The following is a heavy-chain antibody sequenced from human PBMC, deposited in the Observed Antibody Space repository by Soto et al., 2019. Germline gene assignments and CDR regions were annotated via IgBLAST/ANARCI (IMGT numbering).Heavy chain of an antibody. J-gene: IGHJ4*02. CDR1: GGSISSGGYY. Sequence: QVQLQESGPGLVKPSQTLSLTCTVSGGSISSGGYYWSWIRQHPGKGLEWIGYIYYSGSTYYNPSLKRRVNLTVDTSKNQFSLKLSSVTAAGTAVYYWAGEHAGVAATFDYWGQGTLVTVSS. D-gene: IGHD2-15*01. CDR2: IYYSGST. CDR3: AGEHAGVAATFDY. V-gene: IGHV4-31*03.